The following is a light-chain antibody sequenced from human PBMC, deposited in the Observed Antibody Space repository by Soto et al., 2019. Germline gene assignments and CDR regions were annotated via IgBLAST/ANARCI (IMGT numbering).Light chain of an antibody. J-gene: IGLJ1*01. CDR1: SSDVGSYNL. CDR2: EVS. CDR3: SSYTDSSNYV. V-gene: IGLV2-14*02. Sequence: QCALAHPASVSWSPLQSITISCPVTSSDVGSYNLVSWYQQHPGKAPKLMIYEVSNRPSGVSYRFSGSRSGNTASLTISGLQAEDEADYYCSSYTDSSNYVFGTGTKVTVL.